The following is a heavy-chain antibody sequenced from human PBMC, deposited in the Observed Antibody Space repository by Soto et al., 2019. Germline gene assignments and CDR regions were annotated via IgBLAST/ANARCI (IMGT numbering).Heavy chain of an antibody. V-gene: IGHV4-31*03. CDR2: IYYGGST. CDR3: ARGKMATSQGWKLYFDY. D-gene: IGHD5-12*01. CDR1: GGSISISDHY. J-gene: IGHJ4*02. Sequence: SETLSLTCTVSGGSISISDHYWNWIRQHPGKGLEWIGYIYYGGSTYYNPSLESRITISVDTSKNQFSLKLSSVSAADTAVYYCARGKMATSQGWKLYFDYWGRGTLVTAPQ.